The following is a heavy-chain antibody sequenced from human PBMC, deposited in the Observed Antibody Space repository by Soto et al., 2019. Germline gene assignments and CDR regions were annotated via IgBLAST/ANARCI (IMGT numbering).Heavy chain of an antibody. D-gene: IGHD3-3*01. CDR2: ISDSSTI. Sequence: PGGSLRLSCEASGFTFSSYAMSWVRQAPGKGLEWVSTISDSSTIYYADSVKGRFTISRDNAKNSLYLQMNSLRDEDTAVYYCARDDETHYDFWSGSLGMDVWGQGTTVTVSS. V-gene: IGHV3-48*02. CDR3: ARDDETHYDFWSGSLGMDV. J-gene: IGHJ6*02. CDR1: GFTFSSYA.